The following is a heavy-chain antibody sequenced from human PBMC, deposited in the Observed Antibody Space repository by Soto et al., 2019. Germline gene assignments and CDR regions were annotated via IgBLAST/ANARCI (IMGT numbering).Heavy chain of an antibody. J-gene: IGHJ5*02. CDR2: ISGSGGST. Sequence: LRLSCAASGFTFSSYAMIWVRQAPGKGLEWVSAISGSGGSTYYADSVKGRFTISRDNSKNTLYLQMNSLRAEDTAVYYCAKAVAGYSYGSNWFDPWGQGTLVTVSS. CDR1: GFTFSSYA. V-gene: IGHV3-23*01. D-gene: IGHD5-18*01. CDR3: AKAVAGYSYGSNWFDP.